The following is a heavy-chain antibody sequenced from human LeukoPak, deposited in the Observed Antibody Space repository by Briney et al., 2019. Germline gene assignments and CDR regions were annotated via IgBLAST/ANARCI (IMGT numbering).Heavy chain of an antibody. V-gene: IGHV1-18*01. Sequence: ASVKVSCKASGYTFSNYGITWVRQAPGQGLEWMGWISPYNGNTNYAQKLQGRVTMTTDTSTSTAYMELRSLRSDDTAVYYCARGGQQWLLPGYFDYWGQGTLVIVSS. CDR3: ARGGQQWLLPGYFDY. D-gene: IGHD6-19*01. J-gene: IGHJ4*02. CDR2: ISPYNGNT. CDR1: GYTFSNYG.